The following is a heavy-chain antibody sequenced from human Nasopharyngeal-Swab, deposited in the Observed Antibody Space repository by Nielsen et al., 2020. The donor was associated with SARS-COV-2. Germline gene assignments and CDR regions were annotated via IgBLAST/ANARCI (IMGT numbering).Heavy chain of an antibody. V-gene: IGHV3-15*01. CDR2: IKSKTDGGTT. CDR3: TTASQLWLLHFDY. Sequence: GGSLRLSCAASGFTLSNAWMSWVRQAPGKGLEWVGRIKSKTDGGTTDYAAPVKGRFTISRDDSKNTLYLQMNSLKTEDTAVYYCTTASQLWLLHFDYWGQGTLVTVSS. D-gene: IGHD5-18*01. CDR1: GFTLSNAW. J-gene: IGHJ4*02.